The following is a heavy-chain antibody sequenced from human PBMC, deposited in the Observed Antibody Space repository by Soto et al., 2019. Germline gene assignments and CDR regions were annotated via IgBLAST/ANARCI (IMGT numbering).Heavy chain of an antibody. Sequence: QVQLVQSGAEVKKPGSSVKVSCKASGGTFSNYVVNWVRQAPGQGLGWMGRIIPISGAANYAQKFQGRVTITADKSTSTSYMELSRLRSEDTAVYYCARDMTRTVVPYFDFWGQGTLVTVSS. CDR1: GGTFSNYV. J-gene: IGHJ4*02. V-gene: IGHV1-69*06. D-gene: IGHD1-7*01. CDR2: IIPISGAA. CDR3: ARDMTRTVVPYFDF.